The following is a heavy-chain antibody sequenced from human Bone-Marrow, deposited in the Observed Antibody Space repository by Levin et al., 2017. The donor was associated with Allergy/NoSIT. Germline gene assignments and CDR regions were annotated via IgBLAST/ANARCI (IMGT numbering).Heavy chain of an antibody. D-gene: IGHD6-19*01. Sequence: SETLSLTCTVPGGSISSYYWSWIRQPPGKGLEWIGYIYYSGSTNYNPSLKSRVTISVDTSKNQFSLKLSSVTAADTAVYYCARNSQWLVEHGMDVWGQGTTVTVSS. CDR1: GGSISSYY. V-gene: IGHV4-59*01. CDR2: IYYSGST. CDR3: ARNSQWLVEHGMDV. J-gene: IGHJ6*02.